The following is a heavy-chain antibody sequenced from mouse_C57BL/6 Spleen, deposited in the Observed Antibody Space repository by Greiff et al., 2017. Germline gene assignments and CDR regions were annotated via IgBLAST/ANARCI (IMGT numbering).Heavy chain of an antibody. V-gene: IGHV1-82*01. CDR1: GYAFSSSW. Sequence: QVQLQQSGPELVKPGASVKISCKASGYAFSSSWMNWVKQRPGKGLEWIGRIYPGDGDTNYNGKFKGKATLTADKSSSTAYMQLSSLTSEDSAVYFCARGAYYSNDDYAMDYWGQGTSVTVSS. J-gene: IGHJ4*01. CDR2: IYPGDGDT. CDR3: ARGAYYSNDDYAMDY. D-gene: IGHD2-5*01.